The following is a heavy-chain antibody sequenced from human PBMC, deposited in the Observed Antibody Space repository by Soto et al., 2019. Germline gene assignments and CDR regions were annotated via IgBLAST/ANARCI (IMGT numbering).Heavy chain of an antibody. D-gene: IGHD6-13*01. CDR1: GYTFTGYY. Sequence: ASVKVSCKASGYTFTGYYMHWVRQAPGQGLEWMGWINSNSGGTNYAQKFQGWVTMTRDTSISTAYMELSRLRSDDTAVYYCARQDIIAANDAFDIWGQGTLVTVSS. CDR3: ARQDIIAANDAFDI. CDR2: INSNSGGT. V-gene: IGHV1-2*04. J-gene: IGHJ3*02.